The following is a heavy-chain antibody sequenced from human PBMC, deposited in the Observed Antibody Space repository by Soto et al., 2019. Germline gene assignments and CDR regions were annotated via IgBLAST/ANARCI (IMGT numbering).Heavy chain of an antibody. V-gene: IGHV1-18*01. D-gene: IGHD2-21*02. J-gene: IGHJ5*02. CDR2: ISAYNGNT. CDR1: GYTFTSYG. Sequence: AAVKVSCKASGYTFTSYGISWVRQAPGQGLEWMGWISAYNGNTNYAQKLQGRVTMTTDTSTSIAYMELRSLRSDDTAVYYCARDRGYCGGDCYSGLDNWFDPWGQGTLVTVSS. CDR3: ARDRGYCGGDCYSGLDNWFDP.